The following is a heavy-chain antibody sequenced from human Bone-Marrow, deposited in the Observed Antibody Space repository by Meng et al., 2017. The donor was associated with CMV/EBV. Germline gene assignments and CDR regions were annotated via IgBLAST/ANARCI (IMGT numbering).Heavy chain of an antibody. CDR1: GYTFTGHY. Sequence: ASVKVSCKASGYTFTGHYMHWVRQAPGQGLEWMGWINPNSGGTNYAQKFQGRVTMTRDTSISTAHMELSRLRSDDTAVYYWARDFSRSPLGYCSSTSCYSNDYWGQGTLVTVSS. D-gene: IGHD2-2*01. CDR3: ARDFSRSPLGYCSSTSCYSNDY. CDR2: INPNSGGT. V-gene: IGHV1-2*02. J-gene: IGHJ4*02.